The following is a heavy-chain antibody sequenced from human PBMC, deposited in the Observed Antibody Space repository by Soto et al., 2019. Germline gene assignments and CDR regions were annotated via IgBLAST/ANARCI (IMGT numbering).Heavy chain of an antibody. CDR3: ARAGMGYCSGGSCYSVPGAFDI. J-gene: IGHJ3*02. V-gene: IGHV5-51*01. Sequence: GESLKISCKGSGYSFTSYWIGWVRQMPGKGLEWMGIIYPGDSDTRYSPSFQGQVTISADKSISTAYLQWSSLKASDTAMYYCARAGMGYCSGGSCYSVPGAFDIWRQGTMVTVSS. D-gene: IGHD2-15*01. CDR1: GYSFTSYW. CDR2: IYPGDSDT.